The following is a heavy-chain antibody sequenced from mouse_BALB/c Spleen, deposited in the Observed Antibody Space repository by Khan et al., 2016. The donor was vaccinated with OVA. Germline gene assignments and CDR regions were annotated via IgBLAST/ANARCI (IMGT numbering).Heavy chain of an antibody. CDR3: NAWGRGRDEAMDY. D-gene: IGHD3-3*01. CDR2: IAPENVDT. V-gene: IGHV14-4*02. J-gene: IGHJ4*01. CDR1: GFNIKDYY. Sequence: VQLQQSGAELVRSGASVKLSCTASGFNIKDYYIHWVKQRPEQSLEWIGWIAPENVDTAYAPKFQGKATMTADTSSKTAYLQLNSLTSEDTAVSSGNAWGRGRDEAMDYWGQGTSVTVSA.